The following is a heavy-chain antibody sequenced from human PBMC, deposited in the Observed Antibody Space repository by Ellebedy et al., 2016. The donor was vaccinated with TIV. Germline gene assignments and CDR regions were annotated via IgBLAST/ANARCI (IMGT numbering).Heavy chain of an antibody. J-gene: IGHJ3*02. V-gene: IGHV3-21*01. CDR1: GFTFSRFN. CDR2: ITSSSSHF. D-gene: IGHD2-15*01. CDR3: AKPLRVVVTATPDAFDI. Sequence: GESLKISCAVSGFTFSRFNMNWVRQAPGKGLEWVSSITSSSSHFYYPDSVKGRFTISRDNAKNSLYLQMNSLRAEDTAVYYCAKPLRVVVTATPDAFDIWGQGTMVTVSS.